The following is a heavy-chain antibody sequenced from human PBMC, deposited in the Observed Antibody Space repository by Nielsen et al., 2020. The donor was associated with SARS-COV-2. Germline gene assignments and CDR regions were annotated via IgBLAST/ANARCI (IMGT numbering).Heavy chain of an antibody. CDR2: ISGSGDGT. CDR1: GFIFSSYA. J-gene: IGHJ5*01. V-gene: IGHV3-23*01. Sequence: GESLKISCTASGFIFSSYAMSWVRQTPGKGLEWLSAISGSGDGTLYADSVRGRFTIYRDNYSNTLYLQMESLRVDDTAVYYCAKAGYNSHVRNNWFDSWGQGTLVTVSS. D-gene: IGHD5-18*01. CDR3: AKAGYNSHVRNNWFDS.